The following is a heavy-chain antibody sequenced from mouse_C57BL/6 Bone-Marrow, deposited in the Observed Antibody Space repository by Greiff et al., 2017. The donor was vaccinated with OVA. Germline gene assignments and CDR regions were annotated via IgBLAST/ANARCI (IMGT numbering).Heavy chain of an antibody. D-gene: IGHD4-1*01. CDR1: GYTFTSYW. J-gene: IGHJ2*01. Sequence: QVQLQQPGAELVKPGASVQLSCKASGYTFTSYWMHWVKQRPGRGLEWIGRIDPNSGGTKYTEKFKSKATLTVDKPSNTAFMQLSSLTSEDSAGYYCARLEANWDPVYFDYWGQGTTLTVSS. CDR2: IDPNSGGT. CDR3: ARLEANWDPVYFDY. V-gene: IGHV1-72*01.